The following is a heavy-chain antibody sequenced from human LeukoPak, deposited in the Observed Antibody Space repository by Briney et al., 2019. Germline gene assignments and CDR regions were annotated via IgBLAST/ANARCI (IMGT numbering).Heavy chain of an antibody. Sequence: GGSLRLSCVASGFNFSDYYMNWIRQAPGKGLEWVAFIRYDGSNKYYADSVKGRFTISRDNSKNTLYLQMNSLRAEDTAVYYCANEGLPYNWFDPWGQGTLVTVSS. CDR1: GFNFSDYY. CDR2: IRYDGSNK. CDR3: ANEGLPYNWFDP. V-gene: IGHV3-30*02. D-gene: IGHD2-15*01. J-gene: IGHJ5*02.